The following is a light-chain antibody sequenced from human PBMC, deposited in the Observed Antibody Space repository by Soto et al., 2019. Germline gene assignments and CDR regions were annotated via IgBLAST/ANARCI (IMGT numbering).Light chain of an antibody. Sequence: DIQMTQSPSSLSASVGDRVPIPCRASQSISSYLNWYQQKPGKAPKLLIYAASSLQSGVPSRFSGSGSGTDFTLTISSLQPEDFATYYCQQSYSTPLTFGGGTKVESK. CDR3: QQSYSTPLT. CDR1: QSISSY. J-gene: IGKJ4*01. CDR2: AAS. V-gene: IGKV1-39*01.